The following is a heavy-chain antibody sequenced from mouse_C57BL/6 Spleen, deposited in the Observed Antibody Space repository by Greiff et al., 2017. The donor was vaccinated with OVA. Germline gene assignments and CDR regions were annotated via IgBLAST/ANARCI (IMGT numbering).Heavy chain of an antibody. CDR1: GYSITSGYY. J-gene: IGHJ2*01. D-gene: IGHD1-1*01. V-gene: IGHV3-6*01. Sequence: VQLKESGPGLVKPSQSLSLTCSVTGYSITSGYYWNWIRQFPGNKLEWMGYISYDGSNNYNPSLKNRISITRDTSKNQFFLKLNSVTTEDTATYYCARGGSSYEAFDYWGQGTTLTVSS. CDR2: ISYDGSN. CDR3: ARGGSSYEAFDY.